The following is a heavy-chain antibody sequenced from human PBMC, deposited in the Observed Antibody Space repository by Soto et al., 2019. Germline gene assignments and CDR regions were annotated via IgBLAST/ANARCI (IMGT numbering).Heavy chain of an antibody. D-gene: IGHD2-2*01. V-gene: IGHV3-23*01. CDR2: ITGSGDST. Sequence: GGSLRLSCAVSGFTFSSHAMSWVRQAPGKGLECVSSITGSGDSTYYADSVKGRFTISRDNSKNTLYLQMNSLRAEDTAVYYCAKDRYCSSTSCYAGYYWGQGTLVTVSS. J-gene: IGHJ4*02. CDR1: GFTFSSHA. CDR3: AKDRYCSSTSCYAGYY.